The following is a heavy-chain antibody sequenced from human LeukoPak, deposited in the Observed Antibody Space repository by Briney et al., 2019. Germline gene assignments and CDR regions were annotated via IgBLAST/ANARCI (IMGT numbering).Heavy chain of an antibody. CDR3: ARVSPSGSYYGRYDY. CDR1: GYTFTSYY. Sequence: ASVKVSCTASGYTFTSYYMHWVRQAPGQGLEWMGIINPSGGSTSYAQKFQGRVTMTRDTSTSTVYMELSSLRSEDTAVYYCARVSPSGSYYGRYDYWGQGTLVTVSS. J-gene: IGHJ4*02. D-gene: IGHD1-26*01. CDR2: INPSGGST. V-gene: IGHV1-46*01.